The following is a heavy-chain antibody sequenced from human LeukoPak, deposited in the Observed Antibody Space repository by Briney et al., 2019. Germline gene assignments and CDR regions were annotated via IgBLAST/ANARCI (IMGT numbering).Heavy chain of an antibody. J-gene: IGHJ4*02. Sequence: SETLSLTCAVYGGSFSGYYWSWIRQPPGKGLEWIGEINHSGSTNYNPSLKSRVTISVDTSKNQFSLKLSSVTAADTAVYYCARSKQWLVYWGQGTLVTVSS. CDR3: ARSKQWLVY. V-gene: IGHV4-34*01. CDR2: INHSGST. CDR1: GGSFSGYY. D-gene: IGHD6-19*01.